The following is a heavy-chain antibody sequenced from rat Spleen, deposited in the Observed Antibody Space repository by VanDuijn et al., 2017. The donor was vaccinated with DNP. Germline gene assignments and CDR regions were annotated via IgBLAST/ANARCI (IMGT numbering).Heavy chain of an antibody. CDR2: INTDGGNT. CDR3: AKIHSTGIDY. V-gene: IGHV5-58*01. Sequence: EVQLVETGGGLVQPGRSLKLSCVASGFTFSSCWMYWIRQSPGKGLEWIASINTDGGNTYYPDSGKGRFTISRNNAENTVYLQMNSLRSEDTATYYCAKIHSTGIDYWGQGVMVTISS. CDR1: GFTFSSCW. D-gene: IGHD1-9*01. J-gene: IGHJ2*01.